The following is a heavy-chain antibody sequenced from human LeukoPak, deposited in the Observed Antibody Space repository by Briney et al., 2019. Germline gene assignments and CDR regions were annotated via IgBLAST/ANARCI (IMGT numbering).Heavy chain of an antibody. J-gene: IGHJ4*02. V-gene: IGHV4-34*01. CDR1: GGSFSGYY. CDR2: INHSGST. CDR3: ARVDYYDSSGYLYY. D-gene: IGHD3-22*01. Sequence: PSETLSLTCAVYGGSFSGYYWSWIRQPPGKGLEWIGEINHSGSTNYNPSLKSRVTISVDTSKDQFSLKLSSVTAADTAVYYCARVDYYDSSGYLYYWGQGTLVTVSS.